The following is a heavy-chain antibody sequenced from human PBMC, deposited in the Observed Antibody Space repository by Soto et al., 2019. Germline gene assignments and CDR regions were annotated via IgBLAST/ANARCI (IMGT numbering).Heavy chain of an antibody. J-gene: IGHJ4*02. CDR2: IIPISGRT. CDR3: ATSGTQGRWLEFADY. Sequence: QVQLVQSGAEVKRPGSSVKVSCEASGGTFSSLGFTWVRQAPGQGLEWMGGIIPISGRTTFAPKFLGSVTITADESTRTTYMELNALTSDDTSIYSCATSGTQGRWLEFADYWGQGPLVTVSS. CDR1: GGTFSSLG. V-gene: IGHV1-69*01. D-gene: IGHD5-12*01.